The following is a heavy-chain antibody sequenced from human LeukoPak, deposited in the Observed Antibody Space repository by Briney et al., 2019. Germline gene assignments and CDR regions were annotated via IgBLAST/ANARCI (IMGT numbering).Heavy chain of an antibody. Sequence: SETLSLTCAVYGGSFSGYYWSWIRQPPGKGLEWIGEINHSGSTDYNPSLKSRVTISVDTSKNQFSLKLSSVTAADTAVYYCARVGSVVRGISFDYWGQGTLVTVSS. V-gene: IGHV4-34*01. CDR1: GGSFSGYY. D-gene: IGHD3-10*01. CDR2: INHSGST. J-gene: IGHJ4*02. CDR3: ARVGSVVRGISFDY.